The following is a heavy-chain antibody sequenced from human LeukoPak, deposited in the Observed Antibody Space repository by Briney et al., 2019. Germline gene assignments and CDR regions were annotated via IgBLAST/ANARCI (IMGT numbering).Heavy chain of an antibody. CDR3: ANTGDYCSRTSCLAYYFDY. J-gene: IGHJ4*01. CDR2: IHGSGWST. CDR1: GLTFSSYA. D-gene: IGHD2-2*01. V-gene: IGHV3-23*01. Sequence: PGGSLTLSCPACGLTFSSYAMSWLRPAAGKGRDGVSLIHGSGWSTYYADSVKGRFTISRHNSKNALSLHMNRQSARDTDVYECANTGDYCSRTSCLAYYFDY.